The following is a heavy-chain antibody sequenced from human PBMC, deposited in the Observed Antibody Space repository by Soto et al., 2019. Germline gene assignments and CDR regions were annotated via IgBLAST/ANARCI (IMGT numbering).Heavy chain of an antibody. V-gene: IGHV4-31*03. D-gene: IGHD3-22*01. CDR3: ARDGVESSGYFHWFDP. CDR2: IYYSGST. Sequence: SETLSLTCTVSGGSISSGGYYWSWIRQHPGKGLEWIGYIYYSGSTYYNPSLKSRVTISVDTSKNQFSLKLSSVTAADTAVYYCARDGVESSGYFHWFDPWGQGTLVTVS. CDR1: GGSISSGGYY. J-gene: IGHJ5*02.